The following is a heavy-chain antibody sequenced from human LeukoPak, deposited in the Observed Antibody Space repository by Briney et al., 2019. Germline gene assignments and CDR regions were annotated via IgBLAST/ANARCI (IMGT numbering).Heavy chain of an antibody. D-gene: IGHD3-16*01. CDR3: ARDANDYASPPDF. CDR2: IGVGGGRK. V-gene: IGHV3-11*04. CDR1: GFTFSDYY. J-gene: IGHJ4*02. Sequence: GGSLRLSCAASGFTFSDYYMSWIRQAPGKGLEWISYIGVGGGRKFYADSVKGRFTVSRDDAWDSVYLEMRSLRAEDTAVYYCARDANDYASPPDFWGQGTLVTVSS.